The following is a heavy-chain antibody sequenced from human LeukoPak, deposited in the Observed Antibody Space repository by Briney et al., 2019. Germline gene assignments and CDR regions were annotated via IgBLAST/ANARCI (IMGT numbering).Heavy chain of an antibody. CDR2: IYGGGST. J-gene: IGHJ4*02. CDR3: VRDRGAYFYDTGY. Sequence: GGSLSLSCAASGFTVSNYYMNWVRQAPGKGLEWVSVIYGGGSTYYADSVNDRFIISRDNSKNTLYFQMNSLRAEDTAVYYCVRDRGAYFYDTGYWGQGILVPVSS. CDR1: GFTVSNYY. D-gene: IGHD3-22*01. V-gene: IGHV3-66*01.